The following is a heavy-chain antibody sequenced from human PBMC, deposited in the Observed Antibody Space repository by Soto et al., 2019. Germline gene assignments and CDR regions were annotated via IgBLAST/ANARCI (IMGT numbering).Heavy chain of an antibody. V-gene: IGHV3-64D*06. CDR1: GFTFSNYA. D-gene: IGHD1-1*01. Sequence: GGSLRLSCSASGFTFSNYAIHWVRQAPGKGLEYVAAITNNDGSTYYDDSMKGRFTISRDNSKSKVFLQMSSPRTADTAIYYFVKDHGPYHLNFDVWGRGTPVTVSS. CDR2: ITNNDGST. CDR3: VKDHGPYHLNFDV. J-gene: IGHJ4*02.